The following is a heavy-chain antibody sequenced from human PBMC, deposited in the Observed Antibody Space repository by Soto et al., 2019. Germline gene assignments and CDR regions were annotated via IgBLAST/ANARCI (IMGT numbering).Heavy chain of an antibody. CDR2: INHSGST. CDR1: GGSFSGYY. D-gene: IGHD4-4*01. CDR3: ARTIYSNYFDY. V-gene: IGHV4-34*01. J-gene: IGHJ4*02. Sequence: PSETLSLTCAVYGGSFSGYYWSWIRQPPGKGLEWIGEINHSGSTNYNPSLKSRVTISVDTSKNQFSLKLSSVTAADTAVYYCARTIYSNYFDYWGQGTLVTVSS.